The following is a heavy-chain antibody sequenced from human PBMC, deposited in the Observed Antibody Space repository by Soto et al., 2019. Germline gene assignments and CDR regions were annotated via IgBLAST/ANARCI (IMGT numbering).Heavy chain of an antibody. CDR3: ARVWYSSGWNHFDY. Sequence: ASVKVSCKASGYTFTSYGISWVRQAPGQGLEWMGWISAYNGNTNYAQKLQGRVTMTTDTSTSTAYMELRSLRSDDTAVYYCARVWYSSGWNHFDYWGQGTLVTVSS. CDR1: GYTFTSYG. J-gene: IGHJ4*02. V-gene: IGHV1-18*01. CDR2: ISAYNGNT. D-gene: IGHD6-19*01.